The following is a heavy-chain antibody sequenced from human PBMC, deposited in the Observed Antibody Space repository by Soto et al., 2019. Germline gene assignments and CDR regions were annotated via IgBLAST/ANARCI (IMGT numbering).Heavy chain of an antibody. CDR3: ASWRGGYTYGLDH. CDR1: GFTFSSQW. V-gene: IGHV3-74*01. Sequence: GGSLRLSCAASGFTFSSQWLHWVRQAPGKGLVWISRINNDGTSTNYADSVKGRFTVSRDNAKKTMSLQMNSLRADDTAVYYCASWRGGYTYGLDHWGQGTPVTVSS. J-gene: IGHJ4*02. CDR2: INNDGTST. D-gene: IGHD5-18*01.